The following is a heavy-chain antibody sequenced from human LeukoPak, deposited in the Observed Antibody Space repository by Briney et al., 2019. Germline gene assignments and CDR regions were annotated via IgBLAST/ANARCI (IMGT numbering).Heavy chain of an antibody. V-gene: IGHV4-39*01. J-gene: IGHJ4*02. CDR3: ARSQGDDFWSGYYYPHLDY. CDR2: IYYSGGT. Sequence: SEALSLTCTVSGGSISSTSYYWGWIRQPPGKGLEWIGSIYYSGGTYYNPSLKSRVTISVDTSKNQFSLKLSSVTAADTAVYYCARSQGDDFWSGYYYPHLDYWGQGTLVTVSS. CDR1: GGSISSTSYY. D-gene: IGHD3-3*01.